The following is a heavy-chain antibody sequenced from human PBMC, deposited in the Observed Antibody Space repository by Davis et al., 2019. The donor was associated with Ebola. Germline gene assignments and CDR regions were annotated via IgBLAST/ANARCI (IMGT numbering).Heavy chain of an antibody. CDR3: AKQRGVGAIDYDY. V-gene: IGHV3-23*01. J-gene: IGHJ4*02. CDR2: ISSGGGAP. Sequence: GESLKISCAVSGFTFSDHYMDWVRQAPGKGLEWVSDISSGGGAPYYADSVKGRFTTFRDNPKNTLYLQMNSLRADDTAVYYCAKQRGVGAIDYDYWGRGTVVTVSS. CDR1: GFTFSDHY. D-gene: IGHD1-26*01.